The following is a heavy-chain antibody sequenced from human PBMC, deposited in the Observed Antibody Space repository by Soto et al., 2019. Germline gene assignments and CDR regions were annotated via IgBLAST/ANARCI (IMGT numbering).Heavy chain of an antibody. CDR3: ASAPFGAHYGDYPNWFAP. CDR2: MNPNSGNT. CDR1: GYTFTSYD. Sequence: QVQLVQSGAEVKKPGASVKVSCKASGYTFTSYDINWVRQATGQGLEWMGWMNPNSGNTGYAQKFQGRVTMTRNTSISTAYMELSSLRSEDTAVYYCASAPFGAHYGDYPNWFAPWGQGTLVTVSS. J-gene: IGHJ5*02. D-gene: IGHD4-17*01. V-gene: IGHV1-8*01.